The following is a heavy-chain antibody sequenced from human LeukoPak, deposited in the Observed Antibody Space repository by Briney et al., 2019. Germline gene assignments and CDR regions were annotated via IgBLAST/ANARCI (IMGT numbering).Heavy chain of an antibody. D-gene: IGHD1-1*01. CDR3: AKGMVPLQTTYFDY. Sequence: PGGSLRLSCTASGFTFSNYAMSWVRQAPGRGLEWVSAISGSSGSTYYADSVKGRFTISRDNSKDTVFLQMNSLRSEDTAVYYCAKGMVPLQTTYFDYWGQGTLVTVSS. J-gene: IGHJ4*02. V-gene: IGHV3-23*01. CDR1: GFTFSNYA. CDR2: ISGSSGST.